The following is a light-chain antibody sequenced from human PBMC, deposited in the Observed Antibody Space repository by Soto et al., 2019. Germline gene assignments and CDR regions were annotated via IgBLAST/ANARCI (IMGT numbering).Light chain of an antibody. CDR3: QQYGSSPQT. CDR2: GAS. V-gene: IGKV3-20*01. CDR1: HIVSSSY. J-gene: IGKJ1*01. Sequence: EIVLTQSPGTLSLSPGEIATLSCIAIHIVSSSYLAWYQQKPGQAPRLLIYGASSRATGIPDRFSGSGSGTDFTLTISRLEPEDFAVYYCQQYGSSPQTFGQGTKVDIK.